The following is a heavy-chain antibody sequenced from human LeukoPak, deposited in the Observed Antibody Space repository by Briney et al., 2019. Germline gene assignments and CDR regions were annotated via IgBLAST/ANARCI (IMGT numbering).Heavy chain of an antibody. CDR1: GFTFSNAW. Sequence: GGSLRLSCAASGFTFSNAWMSWVRQAPGKGLEWVSYISSSSSTIYYADSVKGRFTISRDNAKNSLYLQMNSLRAEDTAVYYCARDVVVGSIPFDYWGQGTLVTVSS. V-gene: IGHV3-48*01. J-gene: IGHJ4*02. D-gene: IGHD2-15*01. CDR2: ISSSSSTI. CDR3: ARDVVVGSIPFDY.